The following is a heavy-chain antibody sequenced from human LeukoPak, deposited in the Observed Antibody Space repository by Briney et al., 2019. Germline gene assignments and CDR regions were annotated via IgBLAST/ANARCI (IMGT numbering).Heavy chain of an antibody. CDR1: GYTITGYY. CDR3: GRDRHWNQSNFDY. CDR2: INPNNGGT. Sequence: ASVKVSCKAFGYTITGYYIHWVRQAPGQGLEWMGWINPNNGGTNSAQKFQGRVTTTRDTSIGTAYMELNRLTYDDTAVYYCGRDRHWNQSNFDYWGQGTLVTVSS. V-gene: IGHV1-2*02. D-gene: IGHD1-1*01. J-gene: IGHJ4*02.